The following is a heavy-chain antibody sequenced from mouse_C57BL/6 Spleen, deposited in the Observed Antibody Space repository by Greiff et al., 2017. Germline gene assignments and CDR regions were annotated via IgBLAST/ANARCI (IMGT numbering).Heavy chain of an antibody. CDR2: IRNKANNHAT. Sequence: EVKLVASGGGLVQPGGSMKLSCAASGFTFSDAWMDWVRQSPEKGLEWVAEIRNKANNHATYYAESVKGRFTISRDDSKSSVYLQMNSLRAEDTGIYYCTGADYDYDVGFAYWGQGTLVTVSA. CDR1: GFTFSDAW. D-gene: IGHD2-4*01. V-gene: IGHV6-6*01. CDR3: TGADYDYDVGFAY. J-gene: IGHJ3*01.